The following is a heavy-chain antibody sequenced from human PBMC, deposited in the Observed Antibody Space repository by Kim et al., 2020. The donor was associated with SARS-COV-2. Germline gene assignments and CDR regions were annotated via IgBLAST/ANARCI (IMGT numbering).Heavy chain of an antibody. Sequence: YAESVQGRFTISRDNAKNSLYLQMNSLRAEDTAVYYCARTRVATIPLFDYWGQGTLVTVSS. J-gene: IGHJ4*02. V-gene: IGHV3-11*06. D-gene: IGHD5-12*01. CDR3: ARTRVATIPLFDY.